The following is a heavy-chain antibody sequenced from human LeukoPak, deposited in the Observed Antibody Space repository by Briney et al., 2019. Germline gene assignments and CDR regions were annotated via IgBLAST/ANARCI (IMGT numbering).Heavy chain of an antibody. V-gene: IGHV3-23*01. J-gene: IGHJ4*02. Sequence: GSLRLSCAASGFTFSSYAMSWVRPAPGKGLEWVSAISGSGGSTYYADSVKGGFTISRDNSKNTLYLQMNSLRAEDTAVYYCAKRTPHGQWLYYFDYWGQGTLVTVSS. CDR1: GFTFSSYA. CDR2: ISGSGGST. CDR3: AKRTPHGQWLYYFDY. D-gene: IGHD6-19*01.